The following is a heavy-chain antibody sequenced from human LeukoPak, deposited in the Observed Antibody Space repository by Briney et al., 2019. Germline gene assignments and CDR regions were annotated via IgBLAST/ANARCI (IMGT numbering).Heavy chain of an antibody. CDR3: ARVPYYDFWSGHGAHFDY. Sequence: ASVKVSCKASVYTFTRYDMHWVRQAPGQGLEWMGWISAYNGNTNYAQNLQGRVTMTTDTSTTKDYMELRSLRSDDTAVYYCARVPYYDFWSGHGAHFDYWGQGTLVTVSS. D-gene: IGHD3-3*01. CDR2: ISAYNGNT. J-gene: IGHJ4*02. CDR1: VYTFTRYD. V-gene: IGHV1-18*04.